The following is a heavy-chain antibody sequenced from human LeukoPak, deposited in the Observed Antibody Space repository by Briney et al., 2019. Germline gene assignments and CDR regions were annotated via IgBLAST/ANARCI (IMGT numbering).Heavy chain of an antibody. CDR3: ASPPADYYDSRDYFDY. CDR2: IIPILGIA. D-gene: IGHD3-22*01. CDR1: GGTFSSYV. Sequence: GASVKVSCKASGGTFSSYVISWVRQAPGQGLEWVGRIIPILGIANYAQKFQGRVTITADKSTSTAYMELSSLRSEDTAVYYCASPPADYYDSRDYFDYWGQGTLVTVSS. J-gene: IGHJ4*02. V-gene: IGHV1-69*04.